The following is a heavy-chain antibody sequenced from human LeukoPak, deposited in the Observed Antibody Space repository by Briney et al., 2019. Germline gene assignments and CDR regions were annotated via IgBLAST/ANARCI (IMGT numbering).Heavy chain of an antibody. CDR2: INHSGST. CDR3: ARGFPRYYGSGSSVYFDY. D-gene: IGHD3-10*01. J-gene: IGHJ4*02. V-gene: IGHV4-34*01. Sequence: SETLSLTCAVYGGSFSGYYRSWIRQPPGKGLEWIGEINHSGSTNYNPSLKSRVTTSVDTSKNQFSLKLSSVTAADTAVYYCARGFPRYYGSGSSVYFDYWGQGTLVTVSS. CDR1: GGSFSGYY.